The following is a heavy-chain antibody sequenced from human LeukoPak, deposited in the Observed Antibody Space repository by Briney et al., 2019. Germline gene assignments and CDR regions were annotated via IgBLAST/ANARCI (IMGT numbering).Heavy chain of an antibody. CDR2: ISYDGSNK. CDR1: GFTFSTYG. D-gene: IGHD6-19*01. J-gene: IGHJ4*02. Sequence: QSGGSLRLSCAASGFTFSTYGMPWVRQAPGKGLEWVAVISYDGSNKYYAESVKGRFTISRDNSKNTLYLQVNSLRAEDTAVYYCAKAVAGHFDYWGQGTLVTVSS. CDR3: AKAVAGHFDY. V-gene: IGHV3-30*18.